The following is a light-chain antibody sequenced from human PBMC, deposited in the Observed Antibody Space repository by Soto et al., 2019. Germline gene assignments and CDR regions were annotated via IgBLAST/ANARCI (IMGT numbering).Light chain of an antibody. J-gene: IGKJ1*01. CDR3: QQYNDWPPWT. CDR2: GAS. V-gene: IGKV3-15*01. CDR1: QSVSSN. Sequence: EIVMTQSPATLSVSPGERATLSCRASQSVSSNLAWYQQKPGQAPRLVIYGASTRATGIPARFSGSGSGTDFPLTISSLQSEDFAVYYCQQYNDWPPWTFGQGTKVEIK.